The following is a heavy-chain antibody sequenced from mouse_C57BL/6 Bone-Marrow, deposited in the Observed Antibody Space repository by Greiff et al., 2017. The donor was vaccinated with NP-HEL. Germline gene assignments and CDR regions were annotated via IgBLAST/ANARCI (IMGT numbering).Heavy chain of an antibody. J-gene: IGHJ4*01. CDR3: ARCSMVTTRYAMDY. V-gene: IGHV1-72*01. CDR2: IDPNSGGT. Sequence: QQRPGRGLEWIGRIDPNSGGTKYNEKFKSKATLTVDKPSSTAYMQLSSLTSEDSAVYYCARCSMVTTRYAMDYWGQGTSVTVSS. D-gene: IGHD2-2*01.